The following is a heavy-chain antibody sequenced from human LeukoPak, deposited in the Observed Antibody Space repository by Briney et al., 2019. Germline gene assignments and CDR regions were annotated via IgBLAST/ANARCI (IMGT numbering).Heavy chain of an antibody. CDR3: ARDRRYCSGGSCRRSNYFDY. CDR2: ISYDGSNK. Sequence: PGRSLRLSCAASGFTFSSYAMHWVRQAPGKGLEWVAVISYDGSNKYYADSVKGRFNISRDNSKNTLYLQMNSLRAEDTAVYYCARDRRYCSGGSCRRSNYFDYWGQGTLVTVSS. V-gene: IGHV3-30-3*01. J-gene: IGHJ4*02. CDR1: GFTFSSYA. D-gene: IGHD2-15*01.